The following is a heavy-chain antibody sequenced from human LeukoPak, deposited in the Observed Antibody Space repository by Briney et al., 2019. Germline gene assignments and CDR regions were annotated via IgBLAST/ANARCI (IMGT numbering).Heavy chain of an antibody. CDR1: GFTVSSNF. V-gene: IGHV3-66*01. D-gene: IGHD1-26*01. CDR2: IYSGGST. J-gene: IGHJ3*02. CDR3: ARVYYSGTYSDAFDI. Sequence: GGSLRLSCAASGFTVSSNFMSWVRQAPGKGLEWVSVIYSGGSTYYADSVKGRFTISRDNSKNTLYLQTNSLRAEDTAVYYCARVYYSGTYSDAFDIWGQGTMVTVSS.